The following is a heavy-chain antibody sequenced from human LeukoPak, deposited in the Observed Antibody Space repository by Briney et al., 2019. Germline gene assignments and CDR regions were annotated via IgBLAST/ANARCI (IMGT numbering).Heavy chain of an antibody. V-gene: IGHV3-23*01. Sequence: PGGSLRLSCAASGFTFSSYSMNWVRQAPGKGLEWVSAISGSGGSTYYADSVKGRFTISRDNSKNTLYLQMNSLRAEDTAVYYCANAMGYSYGPRGYYFDYWGQGTLVTVSS. CDR1: GFTFSSYS. J-gene: IGHJ4*02. CDR3: ANAMGYSYGPRGYYFDY. CDR2: ISGSGGST. D-gene: IGHD5-18*01.